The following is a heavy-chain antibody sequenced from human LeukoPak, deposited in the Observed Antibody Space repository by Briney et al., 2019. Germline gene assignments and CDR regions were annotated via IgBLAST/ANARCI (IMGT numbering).Heavy chain of an antibody. Sequence: SQTLSLTCAISGDSVSSNSVTWNWIRQCPSRGLEWLGRTCYRSTWYNDYAVSVRGRITVNPDTSKNQFSLHLNSVTPEDTAVYYCARRLTQYDCFDPWGQGILVTVSS. D-gene: IGHD2-2*01. CDR2: TCYRSTWYN. J-gene: IGHJ5*02. CDR3: ARRLTQYDCFDP. CDR1: GDSVSSNSVT. V-gene: IGHV6-1*01.